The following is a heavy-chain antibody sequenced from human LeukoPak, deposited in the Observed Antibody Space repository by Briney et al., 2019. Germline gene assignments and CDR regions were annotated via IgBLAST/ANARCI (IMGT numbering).Heavy chain of an antibody. Sequence: GRSLRLSCAASGFTFSSYGMHWVRQAPGKGLEWVAVIWYGGSNKYYADSVKGRFTISRDNSKNTLYLQMNSLRAEDTAVYYCAKGLGYCSSTSCNRALDIWGQGTMVTVSS. CDR1: GFTFSSYG. J-gene: IGHJ3*02. CDR2: IWYGGSNK. V-gene: IGHV3-30*18. D-gene: IGHD2-2*01. CDR3: AKGLGYCSSTSCNRALDI.